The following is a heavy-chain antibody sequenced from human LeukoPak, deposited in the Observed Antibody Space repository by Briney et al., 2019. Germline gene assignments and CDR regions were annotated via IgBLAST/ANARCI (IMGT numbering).Heavy chain of an antibody. CDR3: ARDRKGRDGYNSNAFDI. CDR2: VNPNSGNT. D-gene: IGHD5-24*01. Sequence: GASVKVSCKASGYTFTSYDINWVRQATGQGLGWMGWVNPNSGNTGYAQKFQGRVTMTRNTSISTAYMELSSLRFEDTAVYYCARDRKGRDGYNSNAFDIWGQGTMVTVSS. CDR1: GYTFTSYD. V-gene: IGHV1-8*01. J-gene: IGHJ3*02.